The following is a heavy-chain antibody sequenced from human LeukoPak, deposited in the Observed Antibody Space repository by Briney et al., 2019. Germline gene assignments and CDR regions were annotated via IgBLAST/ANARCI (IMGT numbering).Heavy chain of an antibody. CDR1: GFTFSSHW. J-gene: IGHJ4*02. V-gene: IGHV3-23*01. Sequence: PGGSLRLSCVASGFTFSSHWMSWVRQAPGKGLEWVSAISGSGGSTYYADSVKGRFTISRDNSKNTLYLQMNSLRAEDTAVYYCAKDGGDFWATYYFDYWGQGTLVTASS. D-gene: IGHD3-3*01. CDR2: ISGSGGST. CDR3: AKDGGDFWATYYFDY.